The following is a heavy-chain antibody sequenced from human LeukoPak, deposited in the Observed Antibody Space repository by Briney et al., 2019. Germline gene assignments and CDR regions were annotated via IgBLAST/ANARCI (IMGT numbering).Heavy chain of an antibody. J-gene: IGHJ4*02. CDR2: ISNSGNTI. D-gene: IGHD1-1*01. CDR1: GFTFSSYE. Sequence: GGSLRLSCAASGFTFSSYEMNWVREAPGKGLEWVSYISNSGNTIFYADSVKGRFTISGDNGKNSLYLQMNSLRAEDTAVYYCARVFSNPTGNDYWGQGTLVTVSS. CDR3: ARVFSNPTGNDY. V-gene: IGHV3-48*03.